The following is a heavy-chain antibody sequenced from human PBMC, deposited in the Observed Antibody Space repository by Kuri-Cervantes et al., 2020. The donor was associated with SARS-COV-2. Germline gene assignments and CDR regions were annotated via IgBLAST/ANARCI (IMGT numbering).Heavy chain of an antibody. D-gene: IGHD6-19*01. CDR3: AREGSGWYGEDYYYYGMDV. Sequence: ESLKISCTVSGGSISSYYWSWIRQPPGKGLEWIGYIYYSGSTNYNPSLKSRATISVDTSKNQFSLKLSSVTAADTAVYYCAREGSGWYGEDYYYYGMDVWGQGTTVTVSS. CDR1: GGSISSYY. V-gene: IGHV4-59*01. CDR2: IYYSGST. J-gene: IGHJ6*02.